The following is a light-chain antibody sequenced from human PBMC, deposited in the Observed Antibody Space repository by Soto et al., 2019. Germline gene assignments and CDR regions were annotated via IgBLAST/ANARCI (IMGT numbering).Light chain of an antibody. Sequence: EIVLTQSPGTLSLSPGERATLSCRASQTIGSSYLAWYQHKPGQAPRLLIYGASSRATGIPDRFSGSGSGADFTLTISRLEPEDFAVYYCQPYGGLPITCGQGTRLEI. V-gene: IGKV3-20*01. CDR2: GAS. CDR1: QTIGSSY. J-gene: IGKJ5*01. CDR3: QPYGGLPIT.